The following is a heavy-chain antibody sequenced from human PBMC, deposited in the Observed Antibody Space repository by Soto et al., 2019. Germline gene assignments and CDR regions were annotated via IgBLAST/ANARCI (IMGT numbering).Heavy chain of an antibody. D-gene: IGHD7-27*01. CDR1: GDSISSYY. Sequence: PSETLSLTCTVSGDSISSYYWSWIRQPPEKGLEWIGHIFDSGTTYTNPSLRSQVAISLDTSKNHFSLTLSSVTAADTAVYYCARGPSGDKVHYWGQGALVTVSS. CDR2: IFDSGTT. V-gene: IGHV4-4*09. J-gene: IGHJ4*02. CDR3: ARGPSGDKVHY.